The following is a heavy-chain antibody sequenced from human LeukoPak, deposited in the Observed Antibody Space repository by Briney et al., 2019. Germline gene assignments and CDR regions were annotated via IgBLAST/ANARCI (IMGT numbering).Heavy chain of an antibody. CDR2: ISGDGGST. CDR3: AKYIARASDFWSGYDSGGIDY. Sequence: RRPLCLSPAASGLTFDAYAMPWVRQAPGKGLAWVTVISGDGGSTYSADTVKGRFTISRDSSKNSLYLQMNSLRTEDTALYYCAKYIARASDFWSGYDSGGIDYWGQGTLVTVSS. V-gene: IGHV3-43*02. J-gene: IGHJ4*02. D-gene: IGHD3-3*01. CDR1: GLTFDAYA.